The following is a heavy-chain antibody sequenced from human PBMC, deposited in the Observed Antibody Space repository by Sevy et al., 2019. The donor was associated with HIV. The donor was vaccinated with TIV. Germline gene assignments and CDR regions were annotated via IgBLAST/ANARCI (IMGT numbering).Heavy chain of an antibody. Sequence: GGSLRLSCAASGFTFSFHGMHWVRQGPGKGLEWVELISYDGTYKYYAESVKGRFTISRDNSKNTLYLQMNSLRVEDTAVYYCARDNSSSFDWWGQGTLVTVSS. CDR3: ARDNSSSFDW. D-gene: IGHD6-6*01. J-gene: IGHJ4*02. CDR1: GFTFSFHG. V-gene: IGHV3-30*03. CDR2: ISYDGTYK.